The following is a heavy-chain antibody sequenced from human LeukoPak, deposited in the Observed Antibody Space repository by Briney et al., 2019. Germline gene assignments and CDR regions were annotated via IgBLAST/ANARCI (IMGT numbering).Heavy chain of an antibody. J-gene: IGHJ4*02. V-gene: IGHV3-7*01. CDR2: IRKTGSET. Sequence: PGGSLRLSCAASGFTFSNSWMSWVRQAPGKGRRGVASIRKTGSETYYVDSVKGRFTITRDNARNSLFLQMNSLRAEDTAVYYCAREDGYCSGGNCYSYFDSWGQGTLVTVSS. D-gene: IGHD2-15*01. CDR3: AREDGYCSGGNCYSYFDS. CDR1: GFTFSNSW.